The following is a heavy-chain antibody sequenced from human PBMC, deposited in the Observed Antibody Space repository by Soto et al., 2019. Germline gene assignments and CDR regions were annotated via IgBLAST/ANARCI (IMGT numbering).Heavy chain of an antibody. CDR3: ATGEGGDYVYESGP. CDR2: IIPNFGTP. D-gene: IGHD4-17*01. CDR1: GGIFSSCA. Sequence: VQLVQSGAEVKKPGSSVKVSCKASGGIFSSCAVSWVRQAPGQGLEWMGGIIPNFGTPNYAQKFEGRVTLTADESTSTAYMELSSLRSEDTAVYYCATGEGGDYVYESGPWGQGTLVTVSS. V-gene: IGHV1-69*01. J-gene: IGHJ5*02.